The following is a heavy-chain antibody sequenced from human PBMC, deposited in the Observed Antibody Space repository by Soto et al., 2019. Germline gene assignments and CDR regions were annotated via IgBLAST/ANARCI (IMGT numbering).Heavy chain of an antibody. D-gene: IGHD6-19*01. V-gene: IGHV4-59*08. Sequence: QVQLQESGPGLVKPSETLSLTCTVSGGSINSDYWSWIRQPPGKGLEWIGYIYYSGTTYYNPSLKRRVTISVDTSTNQFSLKLNSGTAADADVYYCARHLWQWRFDNWGQGTLVTVSS. CDR2: IYYSGTT. J-gene: IGHJ4*02. CDR3: ARHLWQWRFDN. CDR1: GGSINSDY.